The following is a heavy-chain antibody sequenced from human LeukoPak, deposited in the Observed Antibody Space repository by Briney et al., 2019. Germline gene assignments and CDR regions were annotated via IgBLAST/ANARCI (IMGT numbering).Heavy chain of an antibody. Sequence: ASVKVSCKASGYTFTGYYMHWVRQAPGQGLEWMGWINPNSGGTNYAQKFQGRVTMTRDTSISTAYMELSRLRSDDTAVYYCARDRGIEIDDYESNWFDPWGQGTLVTVSS. CDR2: INPNSGGT. CDR1: GYTFTGYY. CDR3: ARDRGIEIDDYESNWFDP. D-gene: IGHD4-17*01. V-gene: IGHV1-2*02. J-gene: IGHJ5*02.